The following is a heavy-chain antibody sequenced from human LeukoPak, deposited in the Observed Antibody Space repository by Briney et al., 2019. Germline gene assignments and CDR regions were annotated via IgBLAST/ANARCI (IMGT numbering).Heavy chain of an antibody. Sequence: SETLSLTCTVSGGSISSYYWSWIRQPPGKGLEWIGYTYYSGSTNYNPSLKSRVTISVDTSKNQFSLKLSSVTAADTAVYYCARATYYYGSGSLPYDAFDIWGQGTMVTVSS. J-gene: IGHJ3*02. D-gene: IGHD3-10*01. CDR2: TYYSGST. V-gene: IGHV4-59*01. CDR3: ARATYYYGSGSLPYDAFDI. CDR1: GGSISSYY.